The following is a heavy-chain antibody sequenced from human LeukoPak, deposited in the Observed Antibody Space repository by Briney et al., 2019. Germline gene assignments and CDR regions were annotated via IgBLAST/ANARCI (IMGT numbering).Heavy chain of an antibody. J-gene: IGHJ4*02. CDR1: GYTFTSYY. CDR2: ISSSSSTI. Sequence: SCKASGYTFTSYYMHWVRQAPGKGLEWVSYISSSSSTIYYADSVKGRFTISRDNAKNSLYLQMNSLRAEDTAVYYCARGDSDYDILTGYYNVIGYWGQGTLVTVSS. CDR3: ARGDSDYDILTGYYNVIGY. V-gene: IGHV3-48*01. D-gene: IGHD3-9*01.